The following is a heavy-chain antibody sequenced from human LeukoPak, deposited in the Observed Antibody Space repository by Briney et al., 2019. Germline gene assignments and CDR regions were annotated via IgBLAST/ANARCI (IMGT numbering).Heavy chain of an antibody. Sequence: GGSLRLSCAASGFTFSNYWMLWVRHAPGKGVVWVSRINRDGSSTNYADSVKGRFTISRDNAKNTLYLQMNSLRAEDTAVYYCGRDLDTSSEYWGQGTLVTVSS. CDR2: INRDGSST. CDR3: GRDLDTSSEY. D-gene: IGHD6-13*01. CDR1: GFTFSNYW. V-gene: IGHV3-74*01. J-gene: IGHJ4*02.